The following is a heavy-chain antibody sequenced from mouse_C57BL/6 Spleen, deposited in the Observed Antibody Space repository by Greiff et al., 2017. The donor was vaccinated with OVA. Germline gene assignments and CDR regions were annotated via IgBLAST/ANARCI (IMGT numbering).Heavy chain of an antibody. D-gene: IGHD2-3*01. J-gene: IGHJ4*01. Sequence: QVQLKESGAELVKPGASVKLSCKASGYTFTEYTIHWVKQRSGQGLEWIGWFYPGSGSIKYNEKFKDKATLTADKSSSTVYMELSRLTSEDSAVYFCARHEEDDGYYDYAMDYWGQGTSVTVSS. CDR3: ARHEEDDGYYDYAMDY. CDR2: FYPGSGSI. CDR1: GYTFTEYT. V-gene: IGHV1-62-2*01.